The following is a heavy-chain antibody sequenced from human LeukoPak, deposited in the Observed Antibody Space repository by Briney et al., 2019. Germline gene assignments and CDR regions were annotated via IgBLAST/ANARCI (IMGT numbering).Heavy chain of an antibody. Sequence: SDTLSLTCTVSGGSFSSCSYYWSWIRQPPGKELEWIGYIYYSGSTNYNPFLKSRVTVSVDTSKNQFSLKLSSVAAADTAVYYCARAPGIVVVVAATPSAFDIWGQGTMVTVSS. CDR1: GGSFSSCSYY. D-gene: IGHD2-15*01. CDR2: IYYSGST. CDR3: ARAPGIVVVVAATPSAFDI. J-gene: IGHJ3*02. V-gene: IGHV4-61*01.